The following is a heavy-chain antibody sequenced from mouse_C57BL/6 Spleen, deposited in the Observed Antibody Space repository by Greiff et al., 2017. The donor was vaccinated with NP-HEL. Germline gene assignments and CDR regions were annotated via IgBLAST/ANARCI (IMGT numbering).Heavy chain of an antibody. D-gene: IGHD1-1*01. CDR2: IHPTSGST. V-gene: IGHV1-64*01. Sequence: QVQLQQSGAELVKPGASVKLSCKASGYTFTSYWMHWVKQRPGQGLEWIGMIHPTSGSTNYNEKFKSKATLTVDKSSSTAYMQLSSLTSEDSAVYYCARPMTTVGGDAMDDWGQGTSVTVSS. CDR1: GYTFTSYW. CDR3: ARPMTTVGGDAMDD. J-gene: IGHJ4*01.